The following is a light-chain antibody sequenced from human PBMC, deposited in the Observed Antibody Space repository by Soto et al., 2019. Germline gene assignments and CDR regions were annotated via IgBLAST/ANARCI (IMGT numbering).Light chain of an antibody. J-gene: IGLJ1*01. CDR3: SSYTSSSTPYV. CDR1: SSDVGGYNY. CDR2: DVS. V-gene: IGLV2-14*01. Sequence: QSALAQPASVSGSPGRSITISCPGTSSDVGGYNYVSWYQQHPGKAPKLMIYDVSNRPSGVSNRFSGSKSGNTASLTISGLQAEDEADYYCSSYTSSSTPYVFGTGTKVTVL.